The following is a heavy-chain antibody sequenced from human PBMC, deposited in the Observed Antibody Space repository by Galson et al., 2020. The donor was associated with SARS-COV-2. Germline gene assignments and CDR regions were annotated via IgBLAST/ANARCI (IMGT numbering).Heavy chain of an antibody. D-gene: IGHD3-10*01. Sequence: SETLSLTCTVSGGSISSRRYYWGWIRQPPGKGLERIGSIYDSRSTYYNPSLESRVTISVDTSTKQFSLKLSSVTAADTAVYYCARGRIWFGEFLGNYYYYGMDVWVQGTTVTVSS. CDR3: ARGRIWFGEFLGNYYYYGMDV. V-gene: IGHV4-39*07. J-gene: IGHJ6*02. CDR2: IYDSRST. CDR1: GGSISSRRYY.